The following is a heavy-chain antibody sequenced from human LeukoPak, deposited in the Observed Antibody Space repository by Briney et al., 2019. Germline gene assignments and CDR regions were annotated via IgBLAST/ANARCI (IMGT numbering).Heavy chain of an antibody. CDR1: GFTFSSYS. CDR3: ARGSTPLFDY. J-gene: IGHJ4*02. V-gene: IGHV3-21*01. CDR2: ISSSSSYI. Sequence: SGGSLRLSCAASGFTFSSYSMNWVRQAPGKGLEWVSSISSSSSYIYYADSVKGRFTISRDNAKNSLYLQMNSLRAEDTAVYYCARGSTPLFDYWGQGTLVTVSS.